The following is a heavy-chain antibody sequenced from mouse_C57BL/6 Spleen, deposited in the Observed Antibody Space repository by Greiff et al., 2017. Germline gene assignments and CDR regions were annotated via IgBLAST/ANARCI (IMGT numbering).Heavy chain of an antibody. V-gene: IGHV1-76*01. CDR3: ARSGYGSRHY. CDR1: GYTFTDYY. Sequence: QVQLQQSGAELVRPGASVKLSCKASGYTFTDYYINWVKQRPGQGLEWIARIYPGSGNTYYNEKFKGKATLTAEKSSSTAYMQLSSLTSEDSAVYFCARSGYGSRHYWGQGTTLTVSS. J-gene: IGHJ2*01. D-gene: IGHD2-2*01. CDR2: IYPGSGNT.